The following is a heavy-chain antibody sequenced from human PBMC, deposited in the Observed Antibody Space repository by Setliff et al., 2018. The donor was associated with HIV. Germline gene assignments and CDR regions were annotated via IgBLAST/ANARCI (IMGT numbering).Heavy chain of an antibody. Sequence: ASVKVSCKASGYTFNSYDINWVRQATGQGLEWMGWINPNSGGTKSAQTFQGRVTMTRDTSINTAYMDLSRLRSDDTAIYYCARDKLEETAESLWGPMKNDAFDIWGPGTLVTVSS. CDR1: GYTFNSYD. CDR2: INPNSGGT. V-gene: IGHV1-2*02. D-gene: IGHD2-21*01. CDR3: ARDKLEETAESLWGPMKNDAFDI. J-gene: IGHJ3*02.